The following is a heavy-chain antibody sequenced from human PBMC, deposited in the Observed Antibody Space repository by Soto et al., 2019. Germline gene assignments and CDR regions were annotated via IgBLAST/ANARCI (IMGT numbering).Heavy chain of an antibody. V-gene: IGHV3-33*01. CDR1: GFTFSSYG. J-gene: IGHJ6*02. Sequence: GGSLRLSCAASGFTFSSYGMHWVRQAPGKGLEWVAVIWYDGSNKYYADSVKGRFTISRDNSKNTLYLQMNSLRAEDTAVYYCARGYGNYYYYYGMDVWGQGTTVTVS. D-gene: IGHD4-17*01. CDR3: ARGYGNYYYYYGMDV. CDR2: IWYDGSNK.